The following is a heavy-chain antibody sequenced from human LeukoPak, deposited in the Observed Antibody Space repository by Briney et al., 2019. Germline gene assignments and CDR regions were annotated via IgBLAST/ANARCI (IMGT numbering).Heavy chain of an antibody. CDR2: ITGSGGST. Sequence: TGGSLRLSCAGSGFSFSSYDMSWVRQAPGKGLEWVSGITGSGGSTYYADSVKGRFTISRDNSQNTLYLQMNSLRAEDTAVYYCAKGHGSGTYWVFNDWGQGTLVTVSS. V-gene: IGHV3-23*01. D-gene: IGHD3-10*01. CDR1: GFSFSSYD. CDR3: AKGHGSGTYWVFND. J-gene: IGHJ4*02.